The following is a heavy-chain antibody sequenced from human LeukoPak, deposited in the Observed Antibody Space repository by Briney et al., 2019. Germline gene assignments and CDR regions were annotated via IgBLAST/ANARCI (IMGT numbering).Heavy chain of an antibody. J-gene: IGHJ4*02. CDR3: ARVDSSGYYPQNVDY. D-gene: IGHD3-22*01. V-gene: IGHV4-59*01. CDR2: IYYSGST. CDR1: GGSISSYY. Sequence: SETLSLTCTVCGGSISSYYWSLIRQPPGKGLEWIGYIYYSGSTNYNPSLKSRVTISVDTSKNQFSLKLSSVTAADTAVYYCARVDSSGYYPQNVDYWGQGTLVTVSS.